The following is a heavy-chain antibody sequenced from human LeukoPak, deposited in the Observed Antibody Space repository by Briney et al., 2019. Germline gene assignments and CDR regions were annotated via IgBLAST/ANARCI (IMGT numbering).Heavy chain of an antibody. CDR2: ISAYNGDT. J-gene: IGHJ4*02. D-gene: IGHD3-22*01. CDR1: GFPFGSYG. V-gene: IGHV1-18*01. CDR3: ARDLAFYFDNSGYYYFDP. Sequence: GASVKVSCKSSGFPFGSYGISWVRQAPGEGLEWMGWISAYNGDTNYSQKFQGRVTMTTDTSTGTAYLELRSLASDDTAVYYCARDLAFYFDNSGYYYFDPWGQGTPVTVSS.